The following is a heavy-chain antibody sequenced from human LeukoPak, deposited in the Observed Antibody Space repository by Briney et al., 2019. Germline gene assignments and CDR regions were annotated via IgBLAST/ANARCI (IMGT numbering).Heavy chain of an antibody. CDR1: GASISTYY. V-gene: IGHV4-4*07. D-gene: IGHD1-26*01. J-gene: IGHJ6*04. CDR2: IHASGNT. CDR3: ARDIGSRV. Sequence: SETLSLTCTVSGASISTYYWSWFRQPAGKGLEWIGRIHASGNTNYNPSLKSRASMSIDVSKNQFSLRLNSVTAADTAVFFCARDIGSRVWGKGTTVIVSS.